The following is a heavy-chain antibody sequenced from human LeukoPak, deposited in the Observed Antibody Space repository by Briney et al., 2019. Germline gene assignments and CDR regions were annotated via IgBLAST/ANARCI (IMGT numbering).Heavy chain of an antibody. CDR1: GFTFSRYG. CDR2: ISSSSSYI. V-gene: IGHV3-21*01. Sequence: GGSLRLSCAASGFTFSRYGMSWVRQAPGKGLEWVSSISSSSSYIYYADSMKGRFTISRDNAKNSLYLQMNSLRAEDTAVYYCARVFGSGSSHYYYFMDVWGKGTTVTVSS. D-gene: IGHD3-10*01. CDR3: ARVFGSGSSHYYYFMDV. J-gene: IGHJ6*03.